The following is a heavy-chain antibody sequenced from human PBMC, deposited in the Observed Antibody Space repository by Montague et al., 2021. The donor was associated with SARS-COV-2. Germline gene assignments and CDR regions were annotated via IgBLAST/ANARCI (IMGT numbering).Heavy chain of an antibody. V-gene: IGHV4-39*01. CDR2: ISYSGST. CDR1: GGSISSTSYY. J-gene: IGHJ3*02. D-gene: IGHD3-10*01. Sequence: TLSLTGTVSGGSISSTSYYWGWIRQPPGKGLEWIGSISYSGSTYYKSSLKSRVTISVDTSKNQFSLRLSSVTAADTAVYYCARHITGSGNAFDIWGQGTMVTVSS. CDR3: ARHITGSGNAFDI.